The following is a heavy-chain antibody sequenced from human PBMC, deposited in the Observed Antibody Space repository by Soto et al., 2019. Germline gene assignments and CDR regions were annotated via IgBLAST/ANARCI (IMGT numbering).Heavy chain of an antibody. CDR1: GGSFSGYY. V-gene: IGHV4-34*01. CDR2: INHSGST. J-gene: IGHJ4*02. Sequence: SETLSLTCAVYGGSFSGYYWSWIRQPPGKGLEWIGEINHSGSTNYNPSLKSRVTISVDTSKNQFSLKLSSVTAADTALYYCARTDGGYLDDSSGYYYDYWGQGTLVTVSS. CDR3: ARTDGGYLDDSSGYYYDY. D-gene: IGHD3-22*01.